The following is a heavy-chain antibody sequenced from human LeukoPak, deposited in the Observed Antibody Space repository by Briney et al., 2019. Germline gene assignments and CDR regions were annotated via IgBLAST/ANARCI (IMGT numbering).Heavy chain of an antibody. D-gene: IGHD3-16*01. CDR2: IHHSGDT. CDR1: GYSITSIYY. J-gene: IGHJ4*02. V-gene: IGHV4-38-2*02. CDR3: ARSYASSGLDH. Sequence: SETLSLTCTVSGYSITSIYYWGWIRQPPGKGLEWIGSIHHSGDTAYNPSLKSRVTISVDTSKSQFSLKLSSVTAADTAVYYCARSYASSGLDHWGQGTLVPVSS.